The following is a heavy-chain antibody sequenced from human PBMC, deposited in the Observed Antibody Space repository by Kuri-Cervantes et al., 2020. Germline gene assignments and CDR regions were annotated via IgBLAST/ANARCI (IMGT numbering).Heavy chain of an antibody. V-gene: IGHV4-39*07. Sequence: SETLSLTCTVSGGSISSSSYYWGWIRQPPGKGLEWIGSIYYSGSTYYNPSLKSRVTISVDTSKNQFSLKLSSVTAADTAVYYCARDRLVDPNYYYYGMDVWGQGTTVTVSS. J-gene: IGHJ6*02. CDR1: GGSISSSSYY. CDR2: IYYSGST. CDR3: ARDRLVDPNYYYYGMDV. D-gene: IGHD2-2*01.